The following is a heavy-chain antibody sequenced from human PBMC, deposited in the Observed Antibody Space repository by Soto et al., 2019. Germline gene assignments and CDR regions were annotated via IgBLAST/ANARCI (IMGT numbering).Heavy chain of an antibody. Sequence: SSETLSLTCAVYSDSISSGYYCDWIRQPPGKGLEWIGSIFHSGTPYYNPSLKSRLTISMDTSKTQFSLKLTSVTAADTAVYYCARRGSRSSSALPSYDYWGRGILVTVSS. J-gene: IGHJ4*02. CDR3: ARRGSRSSSALPSYDY. CDR2: IFHSGTP. V-gene: IGHV4-38-2*01. CDR1: SDSISSGYY. D-gene: IGHD3-22*01.